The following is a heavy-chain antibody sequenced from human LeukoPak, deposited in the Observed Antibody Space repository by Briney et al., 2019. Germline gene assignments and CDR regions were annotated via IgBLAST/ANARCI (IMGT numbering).Heavy chain of an antibody. J-gene: IGHJ5*02. CDR1: GYTFTGYC. CDR3: ARDNGYSSRNSLKFDP. Sequence: ASVKISCKASGYTFTGYCMHWVRQAPGQGLEWMGWINPKSGGTNYAQKFQGRVTMTRDTSISTAYMELSRLRSDDTAVYYCARDNGYSSRNSLKFDPWGQGTLVTVSS. D-gene: IGHD6-13*01. V-gene: IGHV1-2*02. CDR2: INPKSGGT.